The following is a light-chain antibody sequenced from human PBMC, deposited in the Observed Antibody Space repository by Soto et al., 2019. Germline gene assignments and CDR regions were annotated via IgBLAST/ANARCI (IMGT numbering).Light chain of an antibody. CDR2: STN. CDR3: AAWDGSLNGYV. V-gene: IGLV1-44*01. CDR1: SSNIGSNA. Sequence: QSALTQPTSVSGSPGQSITISCSGSSSNIGSNAVNWYQQFPGTAPTLLIYSTNERPSGVPDRFSGSKSGTSASLAISGLQSEDEADYYCAAWDGSLNGYVFGTGTKVTVL. J-gene: IGLJ1*01.